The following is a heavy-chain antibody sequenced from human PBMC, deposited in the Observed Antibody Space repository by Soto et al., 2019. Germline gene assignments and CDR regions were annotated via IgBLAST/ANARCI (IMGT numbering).Heavy chain of an antibody. D-gene: IGHD3-16*01. J-gene: IGHJ6*02. V-gene: IGHV1-8*01. CDR3: AREGVRGMDV. CDR1: GYTVTSYD. Sequence: QVQLVQSGAEVKKPGASVKVSCKASGYTVTSYDINWVRQATGQGLERTGWMNPNSGNTGYAKKFQGRLTMTRNASISTAYMEQSSLRYEDTAVYYCAREGVRGMDVWGQGTTVTVSS. CDR2: MNPNSGNT.